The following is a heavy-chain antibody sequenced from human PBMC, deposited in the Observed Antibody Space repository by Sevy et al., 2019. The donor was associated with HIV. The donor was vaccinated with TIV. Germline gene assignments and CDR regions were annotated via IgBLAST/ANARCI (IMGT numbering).Heavy chain of an antibody. CDR3: ATAREYYSDNSGYLDY. CDR1: GYTLSELS. V-gene: IGHV1-24*01. Sequence: ASVKVSCKVSGYTLSELSMHWVRQPPGKGLEWMGRLDPDDGETIYAQSFQGRVTMTGETFADTAYMELSSLRSEDTAMYYCATAREYYSDNSGYLDYWGQGTPVTVSS. J-gene: IGHJ4*02. CDR2: LDPDDGET. D-gene: IGHD3-22*01.